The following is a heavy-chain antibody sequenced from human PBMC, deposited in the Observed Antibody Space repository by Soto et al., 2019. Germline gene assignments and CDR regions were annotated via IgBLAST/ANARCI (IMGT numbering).Heavy chain of an antibody. CDR1: CYSFTNYW. V-gene: IGHV5-10-1*01. J-gene: IGHJ6*02. CDR3: ARISSGWCPHYYYYGMDV. D-gene: IGHD6-19*01. CDR2: NDPSDSYT. Sequence: GAALKISSEGSCYSFTNYWLSWVRQMPRKRLEMRGRNDPSDSYTNYSPFFQGHATISAAKSISTAYLQCSSLNAADTVKYYGARISSGWCPHYYYYGMDVWGQGTTVTVSS.